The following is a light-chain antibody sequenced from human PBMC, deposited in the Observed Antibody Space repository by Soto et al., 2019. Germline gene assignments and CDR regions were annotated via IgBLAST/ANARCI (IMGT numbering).Light chain of an antibody. CDR1: QSVRGR. V-gene: IGKV3-15*01. CDR3: LQYDIWVPT. J-gene: IGKJ1*01. Sequence: EIKRTQSPATLSASAGERATVACWSSQSVRGRLAWYQQKPGQAPRLLIYGASTRATGVPSRFSGSGSGTEFTFTVSSLQSEDFAAYYCLQYDIWVPTFGQGTKVDIK. CDR2: GAS.